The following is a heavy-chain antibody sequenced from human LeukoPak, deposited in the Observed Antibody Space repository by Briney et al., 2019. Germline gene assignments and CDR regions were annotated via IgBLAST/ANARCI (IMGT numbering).Heavy chain of an antibody. CDR1: GGSISSGSYY. V-gene: IGHV4-61*02. CDR3: ARDGPAGYGDPLYYYYGMDV. Sequence: SETLSLTCTVSGGSISSGSYYWSWIRQPAGKGLEWIMRIYGSGSTNDNPSLKSRVTISVDTSKNQFSLKLSSVTAADTAVYYCARDGPAGYGDPLYYYYGMDVWGQGTTVTVSS. CDR2: IYGSGST. J-gene: IGHJ6*02. D-gene: IGHD4-17*01.